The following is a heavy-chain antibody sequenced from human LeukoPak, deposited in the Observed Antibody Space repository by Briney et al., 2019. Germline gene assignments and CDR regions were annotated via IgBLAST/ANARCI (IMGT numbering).Heavy chain of an antibody. CDR1: GGSISSGSYY. V-gene: IGHV4-61*01. CDR3: ARQAGSYAFYYYDY. J-gene: IGHJ4*02. CDR2: IYYSGST. D-gene: IGHD2-2*01. Sequence: SETLSLTCTVSGGSISSGSYYWSWIRQPPGKGLEWIGYIYYSGSTNYNPSLKSRVTISVDTSKNQFSLKLSSVTAADTAVYYCARQAGSYAFYYYDYWGQGTLVTVSS.